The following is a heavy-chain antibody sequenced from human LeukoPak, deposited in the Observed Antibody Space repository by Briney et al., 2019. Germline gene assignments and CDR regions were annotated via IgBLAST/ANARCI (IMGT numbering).Heavy chain of an antibody. CDR3: ARGGTNYYYMDV. V-gene: IGHV3-23*01. J-gene: IGHJ6*03. D-gene: IGHD3-10*01. CDR2: ISGSGDRT. Sequence: GGSLRLSCAASGFTFNSYAMSWVRQAPGKGLEWVSAISGSGDRTFYADSVKGRLTISRDNSKNTLYLQLNTVRAEDTALYYRARGGTNYYYMDVWGNGTTVTVSS. CDR1: GFTFNSYA.